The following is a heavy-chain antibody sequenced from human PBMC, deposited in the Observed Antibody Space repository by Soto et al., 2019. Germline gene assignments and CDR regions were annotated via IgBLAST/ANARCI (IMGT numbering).Heavy chain of an antibody. CDR3: ARDVPGGKQDY. Sequence: GGSLRLSCAASGFTFSSYAMHWVRQAPGKGLEWVAVISYDGSNKYYADSVKGRFAISRDNSKNTLYLQMNSLRAEDTAVYYCARDVPGGKQDYWGQGTLVTVSS. CDR2: ISYDGSNK. CDR1: GFTFSSYA. D-gene: IGHD2-15*01. J-gene: IGHJ4*02. V-gene: IGHV3-30*09.